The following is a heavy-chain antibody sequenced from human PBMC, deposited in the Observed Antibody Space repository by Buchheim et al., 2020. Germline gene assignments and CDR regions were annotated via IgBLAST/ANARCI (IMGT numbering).Heavy chain of an antibody. J-gene: IGHJ4*02. CDR2: IKQDGSEK. Sequence: EVQLVESGGGLVQPGGSLRLSCAASGFTFSSYWMSWVRQAPGKGLEWVANIKQDGSEKSYVDSVKGRFTISRDNAKTPLYLQMNGLRGEDTAVYYCATDLLLGRPDYLDHLGQGTL. CDR3: ATDLLLGRPDYLDH. V-gene: IGHV3-7*01. CDR1: GFTFSSYW. D-gene: IGHD3-10*01.